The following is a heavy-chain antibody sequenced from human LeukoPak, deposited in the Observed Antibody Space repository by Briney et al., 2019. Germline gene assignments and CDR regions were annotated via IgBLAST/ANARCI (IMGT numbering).Heavy chain of an antibody. CDR2: IYYSGST. CDR3: ARGRITIFGVVGYFDY. V-gene: IGHV4-31*03. CDR1: GGSISSGGYY. D-gene: IGHD3-3*01. Sequence: SQTLSLTCTVSGGSISSGGYYWSWIRQHPGKGLEWIGYIYYSGSTYYNPSLKSRVTISVDRSKNQFSLKLSSVTAADTAVYYCARGRITIFGVVGYFDYWGQGTLVTVSS. J-gene: IGHJ4*02.